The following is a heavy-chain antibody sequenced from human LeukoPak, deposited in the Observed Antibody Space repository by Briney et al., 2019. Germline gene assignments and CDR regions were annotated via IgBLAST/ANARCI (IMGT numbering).Heavy chain of an antibody. CDR3: AVGIERHYYYYYMDV. Sequence: SVKVSCKASVGTFSSYAISWVRQAPGQGLEWMGRIIPIFGTANYAQKFQGRVTITADKSTSTAYMELSSLRSEDTAVYYCAVGIERHYYYYYMDVWGKGTTVTVSS. D-gene: IGHD1-1*01. CDR1: VGTFSSYA. J-gene: IGHJ6*03. V-gene: IGHV1-69*06. CDR2: IIPIFGTA.